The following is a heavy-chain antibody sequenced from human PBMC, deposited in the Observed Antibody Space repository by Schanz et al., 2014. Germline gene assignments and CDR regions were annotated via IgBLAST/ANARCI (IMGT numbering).Heavy chain of an antibody. V-gene: IGHV3-23*01. CDR3: ARGGSGSHYRLDY. D-gene: IGHD1-26*01. J-gene: IGHJ4*02. CDR2: ISGSGGST. Sequence: EVQLLESGGGLVQPGGSLRLSCAASGFTFSSYAMSWVRQAPGKGLEWVSAISGSGGSTYYADSVKGRFTIPRDNSKSTLYVEMNSLRVEDTGLYFCARGGSGSHYRLDYWGQGTLVTVSS. CDR1: GFTFSSYA.